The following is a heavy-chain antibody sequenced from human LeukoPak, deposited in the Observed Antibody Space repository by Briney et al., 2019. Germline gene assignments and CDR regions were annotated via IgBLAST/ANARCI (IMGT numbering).Heavy chain of an antibody. J-gene: IGHJ4*02. CDR1: GFTFSSYS. CDR2: ISYDGSNK. Sequence: GGSLRLSCAASGFTFSSYSMNWVRQAPGKGLEWVAVISYDGSNKYYADSVKGRFTISRDNSKNTLYLQMNSLRAEDTAVYYCAKDGDMLTDYYVHEYDYWGQGTLVTVSS. CDR3: AKDGDMLTDYYVHEYDY. D-gene: IGHD3-9*01. V-gene: IGHV3-30*18.